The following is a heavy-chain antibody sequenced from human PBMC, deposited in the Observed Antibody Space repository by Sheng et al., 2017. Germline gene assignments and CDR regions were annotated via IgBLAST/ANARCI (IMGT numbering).Heavy chain of an antibody. D-gene: IGHD6-13*01. J-gene: IGHJ6*03. Sequence: QVRLVESGGGVVQPGSSLRLSCAASGFIFNNYPIHWVRQAPGKGLEWEAVISYDGSDKYYADSVKGRFTMSRDNSKNTVYLQMNSLRAEDTAVYYCAREGIASDIPTPYFMDVWGQGTTVTVSS. CDR3: AREGIASDIPTPYFMDV. CDR2: ISYDGSDK. CDR1: GFIFNNYP. V-gene: IGHV3-30*04.